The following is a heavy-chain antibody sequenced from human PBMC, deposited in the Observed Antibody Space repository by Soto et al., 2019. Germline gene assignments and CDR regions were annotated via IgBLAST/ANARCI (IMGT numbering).Heavy chain of an antibody. Sequence: QVQLVESGGGVVQPGRSLRLSCAASGFTFSSYAMHWVRQAPGKGLEWVAVISYDGSNKYYADSVKGRFTISRDNSKNTLYLQMNNLRAEDTAVYYCAREFRGAFDIWGQVTMVTVSS. J-gene: IGHJ3*02. CDR2: ISYDGSNK. CDR3: AREFRGAFDI. CDR1: GFTFSSYA. V-gene: IGHV3-30-3*01.